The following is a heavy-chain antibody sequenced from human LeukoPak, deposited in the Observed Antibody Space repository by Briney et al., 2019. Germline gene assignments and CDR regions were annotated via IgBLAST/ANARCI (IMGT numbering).Heavy chain of an antibody. CDR3: AKSYYYDSSGYYGDYYYYYYGMYV. J-gene: IGHJ6*02. V-gene: IGHV3-23*01. CDR1: GFTFSSYA. Sequence: GGSLRLSCAASGFTFSSYAMSWVRQAPGKGLEWVSAISGSGVSTYYADSVKGRFTISRGNSKNPLYLQINSLRAEDTAVYYCAKSYYYDSSGYYGDYYYYYYGMYVWGQGTTVTVSS. CDR2: ISGSGVST. D-gene: IGHD3-22*01.